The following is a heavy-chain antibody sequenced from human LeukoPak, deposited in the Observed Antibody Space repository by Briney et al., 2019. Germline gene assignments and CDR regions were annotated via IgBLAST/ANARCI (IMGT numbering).Heavy chain of an antibody. V-gene: IGHV4-31*03. CDR2: IYYSGST. CDR1: GGSISSGGYY. CDR3: ARGGSGSYYFDY. D-gene: IGHD3-10*01. Sequence: PSQTLSLTCTVSGGSISSGGYYWSWIRQHPGKGLEWIGHIYYSGSTYYNPSLKSRVTISVDTSKNQFSLKLSSVTAADTAVYYCARGGSGSYYFDYWGQGTLVTVSS. J-gene: IGHJ4*02.